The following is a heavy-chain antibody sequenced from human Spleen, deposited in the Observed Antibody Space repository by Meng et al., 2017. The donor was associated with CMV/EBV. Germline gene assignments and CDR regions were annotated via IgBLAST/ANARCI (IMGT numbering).Heavy chain of an antibody. Sequence: SETLSLTCTVSGGSISSSSYYWGWIRQPPGKGLEWIGSIYYSGATYYNPSLKSRVTISVDTFKNQFSRRLRSVTAADTAVYYCARVFPSGYLYFADWGQGTLVTVSS. V-gene: IGHV4-39*07. CDR1: GGSISSSSYY. J-gene: IGHJ4*02. CDR3: ARVFPSGYLYFAD. CDR2: IYYSGAT. D-gene: IGHD3-22*01.